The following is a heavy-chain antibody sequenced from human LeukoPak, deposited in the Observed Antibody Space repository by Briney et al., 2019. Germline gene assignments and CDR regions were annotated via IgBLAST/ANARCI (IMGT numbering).Heavy chain of an antibody. J-gene: IGHJ4*02. CDR3: AGGQRWLQRKKGTLDF. D-gene: IGHD5-24*01. V-gene: IGHV4-34*01. CDR2: INHSGST. Sequence: PSETLSLTCAVYGGSFSGYYWSWIPQPPGKGLEWIGEINHSGSTNYNPSLKSRVTISVDTSKNQFSLKLSSVTAADTAVYYCAGGQRWLQRKKGTLDFWGQGTLVTVSS. CDR1: GGSFSGYY.